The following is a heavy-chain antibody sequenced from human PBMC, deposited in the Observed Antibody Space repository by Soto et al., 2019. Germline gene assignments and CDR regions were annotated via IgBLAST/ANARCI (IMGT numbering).Heavy chain of an antibody. CDR1: GFGVRSTYF. CDR2: VHHDGNA. CDR3: GRIIGATSVDY. V-gene: IGHV4-38-2*01. J-gene: IGHJ4*02. D-gene: IGHD1-26*01. Sequence: SETLSLTCVVSGFGVRSTYFWGWIRQPPGKGLEWIGSVHHDGNAYYPPSVLGRVTISVDTANNQVSLSLRSVTAEDTATYYCGRIIGATSVDYWGQGILVTVSS.